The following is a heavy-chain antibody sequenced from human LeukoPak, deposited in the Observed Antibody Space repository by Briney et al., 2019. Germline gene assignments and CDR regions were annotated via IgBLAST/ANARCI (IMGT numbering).Heavy chain of an antibody. D-gene: IGHD2-2*01. CDR1: GFTFSSYA. Sequence: PGGSLRLSCAASGFTFSSYAMSWVRQAPGKGLEWVSAISGSGGSTYYADSAKGRFTISRDNSKNTLYLQMNSLRAEDTAVYYCAKRLLSSTSYNWFDPWGQGTLVTVSS. J-gene: IGHJ5*02. V-gene: IGHV3-23*01. CDR3: AKRLLSSTSYNWFDP. CDR2: ISGSGGST.